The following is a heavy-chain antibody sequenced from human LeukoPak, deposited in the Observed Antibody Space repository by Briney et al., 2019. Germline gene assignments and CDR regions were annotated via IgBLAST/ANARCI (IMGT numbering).Heavy chain of an antibody. V-gene: IGHV1-3*01. CDR3: ARQLMVYAIIGFDP. CDR1: GYTFTSYA. D-gene: IGHD2-8*01. Sequence: ASVKVSCKASGYTFTSYAMHWVRQAPGQRLEWMGWINAGNGNTKYSQKFQGRVTITRDTSASTAYMELSSLRSEDTAVYYCARQLMVYAIIGFDPWAREPWSPSPQ. CDR2: INAGNGNT. J-gene: IGHJ5*02.